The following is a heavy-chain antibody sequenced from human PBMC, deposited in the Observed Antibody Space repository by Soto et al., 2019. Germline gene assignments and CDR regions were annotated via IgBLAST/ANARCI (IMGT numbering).Heavy chain of an antibody. J-gene: IGHJ6*03. V-gene: IGHV1-18*01. CDR3: ARMVRGSTVGYYYYMDV. Sequence: VQLVQSGAEVKKPGASVKVSCKTSGYTFTSHGISWVRQAPGQGLEWMGWISPYNGDTNYAQKLQGRVSVTTDSSTRTAYMELRSLRSEDTAVYYCARMVRGSTVGYYYYMDVWGKGTTVTVSS. CDR2: ISPYNGDT. D-gene: IGHD3-10*01. CDR1: GYTFTSHG.